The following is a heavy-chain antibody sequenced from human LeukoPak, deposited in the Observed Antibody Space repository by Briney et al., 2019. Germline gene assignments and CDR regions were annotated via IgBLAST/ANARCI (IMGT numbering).Heavy chain of an antibody. J-gene: IGHJ4*02. CDR3: AKQSAGSAAWYSLHYDF. D-gene: IGHD6-13*01. CDR1: GFTLSSYA. V-gene: IGHV3-23*01. Sequence: PGGSLRLSGAASGFTLSSYAMTWVRQAPGRGLEWVSSVDGGGGGTYYADSVKGRFTISRDNSKDTLYLQMNGLRAEDTAVYFCAKQSAGSAAWYSLHYDFWGQGTLVTVSS. CDR2: VDGGGGGT.